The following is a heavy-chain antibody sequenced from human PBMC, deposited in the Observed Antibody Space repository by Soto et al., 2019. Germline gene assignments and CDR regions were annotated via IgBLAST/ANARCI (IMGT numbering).Heavy chain of an antibody. J-gene: IGHJ4*02. V-gene: IGHV1-18*01. D-gene: IGHD3-3*01. CDR2: ISVDNGNT. CDR3: ARDRRGFVSGCYVDYFDR. CDR1: GFIFANYG. Sequence: QVQLVQSGPEMKRPGASVKVSCKASGFIFANYGITWVRQAPGEGLEWMGWISVDNGNTNYAQKFQGRVNMTRDTSTKIAYLEVRSLKSDYTAVYYCARDRRGFVSGCYVDYFDRWGQGTLVSVSS.